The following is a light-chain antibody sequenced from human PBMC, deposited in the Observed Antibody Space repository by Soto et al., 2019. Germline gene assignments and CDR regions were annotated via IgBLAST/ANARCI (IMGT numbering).Light chain of an antibody. J-gene: IGKJ3*01. CDR1: QSISIN. Sequence: DLQMNQSPSSLSASVGDRVTITCRASQSISINLNWYQQRPGKAPKLMIYDASSLQSGVSSRFSGSGSGTDFTLTISDLQPEDFATYYCQQSYTTLFTFGPGTKVDIK. CDR3: QQSYTTLFT. V-gene: IGKV1-39*01. CDR2: DAS.